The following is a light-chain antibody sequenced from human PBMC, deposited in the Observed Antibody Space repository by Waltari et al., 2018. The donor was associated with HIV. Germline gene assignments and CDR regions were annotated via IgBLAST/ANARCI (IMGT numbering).Light chain of an antibody. CDR2: LGS. CDR1: QSLLHSNGYNY. V-gene: IGKV2-28*01. J-gene: IGKJ2*01. Sequence: DIVMTQSPLSLPVTPGEQASISCRSSQSLLHSNGYNYLDWYLQKPGQSPQLLIYLGSNRASGVPDRFSGSGSGTDFTLKISRVEAEDVGVYYCMQALQTPRYTFGQGTKLEIK. CDR3: MQALQTPRYT.